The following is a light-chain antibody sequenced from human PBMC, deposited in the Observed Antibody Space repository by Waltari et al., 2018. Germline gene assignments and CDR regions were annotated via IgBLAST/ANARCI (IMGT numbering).Light chain of an antibody. V-gene: IGKV1-5*03. J-gene: IGKJ1*01. CDR3: QQYDNYWT. CDR1: RRIPNW. Sequence: DIQMTQSPSTLSASVGDRVTITCRASRRIPNWLAWYQQKPGKAPKLLIYKASNLESGVPSRFSGSGSGTEFTLTISSLQPDDFATYYCQQYDNYWTFGQGTKVEIK. CDR2: KAS.